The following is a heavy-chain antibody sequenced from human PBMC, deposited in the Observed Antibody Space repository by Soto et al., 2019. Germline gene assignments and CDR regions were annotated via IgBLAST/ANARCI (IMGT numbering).Heavy chain of an antibody. CDR2: ISGSGVST. J-gene: IGHJ4*02. CDR3: AKEGEHSSGWANFDY. Sequence: EVQLLESGGGLVQPGGSLRLSCAASGFTFSSYAMSWVRQAPGKGLEWVSAISGSGVSTYYADSVKGRFTISRDNSKNTLYLQMNSLKAEDTAVYYCAKEGEHSSGWANFDYWGQGTLVTVSS. D-gene: IGHD6-19*01. V-gene: IGHV3-23*01. CDR1: GFTFSSYA.